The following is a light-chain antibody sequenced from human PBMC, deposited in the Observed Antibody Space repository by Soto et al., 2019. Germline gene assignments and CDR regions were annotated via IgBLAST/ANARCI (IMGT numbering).Light chain of an antibody. CDR2: AAS. Sequence: GDRVTITCRASQTISSYLNWYQQKPRKAPKLLIYAASSLQSGVPSRFSGSGSGTDFTLTISSLQPEDFATYYCQQSHGIPYTFGQGTKLEIK. V-gene: IGKV1-39*01. CDR1: QTISSY. CDR3: QQSHGIPYT. J-gene: IGKJ2*01.